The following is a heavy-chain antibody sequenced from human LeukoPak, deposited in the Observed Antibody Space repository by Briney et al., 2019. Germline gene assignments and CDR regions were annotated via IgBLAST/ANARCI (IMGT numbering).Heavy chain of an antibody. V-gene: IGHV2-5*01. CDR1: GFSLSTSGVG. CDR2: IYWNDDK. CDR3: AHNGGWFGELRDAFDI. J-gene: IGHJ3*02. D-gene: IGHD3-10*01. Sequence: SGPTLVKPTQTLTLTCTFSGFSLSTSGVGVGWIRQPPGKALERLALIYWNDDKRYSPSLKSRLTITKDTSKNQVVLTMTNMDPVDTATYYCAHNGGWFGELRDAFDIWGQGTMVTVSS.